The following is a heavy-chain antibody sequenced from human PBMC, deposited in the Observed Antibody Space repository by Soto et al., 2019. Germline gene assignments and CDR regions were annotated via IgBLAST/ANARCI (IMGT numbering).Heavy chain of an antibody. V-gene: IGHV3-33*01. CDR1: GFTFSSYG. CDR2: IWYDGSNK. Sequence: QVQLVESGGCVVQPGRSLRLSCAASGFTFSSYGMHWVRQAPGKGLEWVAVIWYDGSNKYYADSVKGRFTISRDNSKNTLYLQMNSLRAEDTAVYYCARDYYDSSGYYYAYYYYGMDVWGQGTTVTVSS. J-gene: IGHJ6*02. CDR3: ARDYYDSSGYYYAYYYYGMDV. D-gene: IGHD3-22*01.